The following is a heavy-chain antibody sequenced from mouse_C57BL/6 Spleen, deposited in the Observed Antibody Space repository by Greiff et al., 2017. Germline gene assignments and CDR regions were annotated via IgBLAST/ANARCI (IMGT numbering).Heavy chain of an antibody. D-gene: IGHD1-1*01. CDR1: GFTFSDYG. J-gene: IGHJ1*03. Sequence: EVQRVESGGGLVKPGGSLKLSCAASGFTFSDYGMHWVSQAPEKGLEWVAYISSGSSTIYYADTVKGRFTISRDNAKNTLFLQMTSLRSEDTAMYYCARPPYYGSSYWYFEVWGTGTTVTVSS. CDR2: ISSGSSTI. V-gene: IGHV5-17*01. CDR3: ARPPYYGSSYWYFEV.